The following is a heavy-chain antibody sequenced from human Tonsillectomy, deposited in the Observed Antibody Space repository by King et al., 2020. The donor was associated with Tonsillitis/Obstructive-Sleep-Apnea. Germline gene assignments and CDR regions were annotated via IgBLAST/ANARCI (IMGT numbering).Heavy chain of an antibody. D-gene: IGHD3-22*01. CDR3: ARMGDSYYDSATYYPEYFQH. CDR1: GGSMRSFY. Sequence: VQLQESGPGLVKPSETLSLTCTVSGGSMRSFYWSCIRQPPGKGLDWMGNSYHRWSTKYNPALKSIFIISVDTSKNRFSLKLTSVTAADTAGYYCARMGDSYYDSATYYPEYFQHWGQGSLVTVSS. V-gene: IGHV4-59*01. J-gene: IGHJ1*01. CDR2: SYHRWST.